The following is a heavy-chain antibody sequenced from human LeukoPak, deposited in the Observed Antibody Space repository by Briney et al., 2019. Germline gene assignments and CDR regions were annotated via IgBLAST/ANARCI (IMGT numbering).Heavy chain of an antibody. CDR1: GFIFSSYG. Sequence: GGSLRLSCAASGFIFSSYGIHWVRQAPGKGLEWVAFIRYDGSNQYYADSVKGRFTISRDNAKNSLYLQMNSLRAEDTAVYYCARDSGYDYGILDYWGQGTLVTVSS. V-gene: IGHV3-30*02. D-gene: IGHD5-12*01. CDR2: IRYDGSNQ. J-gene: IGHJ4*02. CDR3: ARDSGYDYGILDY.